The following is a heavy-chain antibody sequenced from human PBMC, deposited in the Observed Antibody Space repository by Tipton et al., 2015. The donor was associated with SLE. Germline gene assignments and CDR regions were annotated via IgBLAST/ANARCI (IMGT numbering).Heavy chain of an antibody. D-gene: IGHD1-1*01. V-gene: IGHV4-4*09. CDR2: IYTSGST. J-gene: IGHJ6*02. Sequence: TLSLTCTVSGGSISSYYWSWIRQPAGKGLEWIGYIYTSGSTSYNPSLIGRVAISVDTSKNQFSLKLSSVTAADTAVYYCARWNDAYNYYGMDVWGQGTTVTVSS. CDR3: ARWNDAYNYYGMDV. CDR1: GGSISSYY.